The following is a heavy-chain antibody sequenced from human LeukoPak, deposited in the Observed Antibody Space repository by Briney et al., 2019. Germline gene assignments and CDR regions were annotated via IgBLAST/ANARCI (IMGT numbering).Heavy chain of an antibody. J-gene: IGHJ4*02. CDR2: IYTSGST. CDR1: GGSISSGSYY. CDR3: ARSTWFGELYDY. D-gene: IGHD3-10*01. Sequence: SETLSLTCTVSGGSISSGSYYWSWIRQPAGKGMEWIGRIYTSGSTNYNPSLKSRVTISVDTSKNQFSLKLSSVTAADTAVYYCARSTWFGELYDYWGQGTLVTVSS. V-gene: IGHV4-61*02.